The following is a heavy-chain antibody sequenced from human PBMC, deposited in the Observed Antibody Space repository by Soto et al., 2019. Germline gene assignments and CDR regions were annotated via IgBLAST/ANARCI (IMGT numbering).Heavy chain of an antibody. CDR1: GFTYSSYA. V-gene: IGHV3-23*01. CDR2: ISGSGGGT. J-gene: IGHJ4*02. Sequence: GGSLRLSCAACGFTYSSYAMSWVRQAPGKGLEWVSAISGSGGGTYYADSVKGRFTISRDNSKNTLDLQMNSLRAEDTAVYYCAKGSSGSRPYYFDYWGQGALVTVSS. CDR3: AKGSSGSRPYYFDY. D-gene: IGHD3-22*01.